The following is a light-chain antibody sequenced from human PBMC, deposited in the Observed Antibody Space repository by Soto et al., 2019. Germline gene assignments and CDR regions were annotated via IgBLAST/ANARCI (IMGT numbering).Light chain of an antibody. CDR2: EVS. CDR1: SFDVGGYNY. V-gene: IGLV2-8*01. CDR3: SAYAGSPYLYV. J-gene: IGLJ1*01. Sequence: QSALTQPPSASGSPGQSVTISCTGTSFDVGGYNYVSWYQQHPGKAPQVLMYEVSKRPSGVPDRFSGSKSGNTASLTVSGLQAEDEADYYCSAYAGSPYLYVFGSGTKVNVL.